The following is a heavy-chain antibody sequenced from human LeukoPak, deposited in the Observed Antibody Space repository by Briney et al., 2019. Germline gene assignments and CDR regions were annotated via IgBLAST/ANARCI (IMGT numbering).Heavy chain of an antibody. V-gene: IGHV4-61*01. CDR1: GGSVSSGSYY. J-gene: IGHJ4*02. CDR3: ASWCYDFWSGYKNFDY. CDR2: IYYSGST. D-gene: IGHD3-3*01. Sequence: SETLSLTCTVSGGSVSSGSYYWSWIRQPPGKGLEWIGYIYYSGSTNYNPSLKSRVTISVDTSKNQFSLKLSSVTAADTAVYYCASWCYDFWSGYKNFDYWGQGTLVTVSS.